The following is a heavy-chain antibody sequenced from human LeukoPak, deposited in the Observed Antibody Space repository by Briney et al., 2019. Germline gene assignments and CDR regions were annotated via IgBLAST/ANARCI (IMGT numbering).Heavy chain of an antibody. J-gene: IGHJ4*02. CDR2: IYYSGST. Sequence: PSETLSLTCTVSGGSISSGGYYWSWIRQHPGKGLEWIGYIYYSGSTNYNPSLKSRVTISVDTSKNQFSLKLSSVTAADTAVYYCARLAYSSSSGSFDYWGQGTLVTVSS. D-gene: IGHD6-6*01. V-gene: IGHV4-61*08. CDR1: GGSISSGGYY. CDR3: ARLAYSSSSGSFDY.